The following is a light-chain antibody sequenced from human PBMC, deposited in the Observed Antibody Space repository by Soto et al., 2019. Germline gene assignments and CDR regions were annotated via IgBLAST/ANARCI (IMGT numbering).Light chain of an antibody. CDR2: DVT. J-gene: IGLJ1*01. Sequence: QSALTQPASVSGSPGQSITISCTGTSSDVGGYNYVSWYQQHPGKGPNLMIYDVTNRPSGVSNRFSGSKSGNTASLTISGLQAEDEADYYCSSYTSSSTLYVFGTGTKLT. V-gene: IGLV2-14*01. CDR1: SSDVGGYNY. CDR3: SSYTSSSTLYV.